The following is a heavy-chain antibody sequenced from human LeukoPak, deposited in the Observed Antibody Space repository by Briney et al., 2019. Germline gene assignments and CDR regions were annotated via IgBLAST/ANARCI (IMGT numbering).Heavy chain of an antibody. CDR1: GFTFSGYA. Sequence: GGSLRLSCAASGFTFSGYAMSWVRQAPGKGLEWVSAISGSGGSTYYADSVKGRFTISRDNSKNTLYLQMNSLRAEDTAVYYCAIEAYYYGSGSYADFDYWGQGTLVTVSS. CDR2: ISGSGGST. V-gene: IGHV3-23*01. D-gene: IGHD3-10*01. CDR3: AIEAYYYGSGSYADFDY. J-gene: IGHJ4*02.